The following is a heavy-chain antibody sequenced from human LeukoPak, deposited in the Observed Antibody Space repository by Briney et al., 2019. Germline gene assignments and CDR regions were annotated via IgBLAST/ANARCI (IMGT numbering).Heavy chain of an antibody. CDR2: IYQSGST. V-gene: IGHV4-38-2*01. CDR3: ARLRGSTIFGVVILDYYMDV. Sequence: SETLSLTCAVSGYSISSGYYWGWIRQPPGKGLEWLGSIYQSGSTYYNPSLKSRVTISVDTSKNQFSLKLSSVTAADTAVYFCARLRGSTIFGVVILDYYMDVWGKGTTATVSS. D-gene: IGHD3-3*01. CDR1: GYSISSGYY. J-gene: IGHJ6*03.